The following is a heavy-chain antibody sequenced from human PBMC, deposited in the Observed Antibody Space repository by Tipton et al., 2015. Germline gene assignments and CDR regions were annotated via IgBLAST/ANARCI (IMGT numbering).Heavy chain of an antibody. Sequence: TLSLTCTVSGDSINGRHYYWGWIRQHPGKGLEWIGYIYYSGTTYYNPALKSRLTISLDRSKSHFSLQLSSVTAADTAVYYCARSGDTYIDYWGQGTLVTVSS. V-gene: IGHV4-31*03. CDR3: ARSGDTYIDY. CDR1: GDSINGRHYY. D-gene: IGHD5-18*01. J-gene: IGHJ4*02. CDR2: IYYSGTT.